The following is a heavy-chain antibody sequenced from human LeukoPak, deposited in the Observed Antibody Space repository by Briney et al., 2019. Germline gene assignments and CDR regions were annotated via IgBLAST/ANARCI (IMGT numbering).Heavy chain of an antibody. D-gene: IGHD3-9*01. CDR3: AKDRRSITIFWGHDAFDI. Sequence: PGGSLRLSCAASGFTFSSYAMHWVRQAPGKGLEWVAVISYDGSNKYYADSVKGRFTISRDNSKNTLYLQMNSLRAEDTAVYYCAKDRRSITIFWGHDAFDIWGQGTMVTVSS. J-gene: IGHJ3*02. V-gene: IGHV3-30*04. CDR2: ISYDGSNK. CDR1: GFTFSSYA.